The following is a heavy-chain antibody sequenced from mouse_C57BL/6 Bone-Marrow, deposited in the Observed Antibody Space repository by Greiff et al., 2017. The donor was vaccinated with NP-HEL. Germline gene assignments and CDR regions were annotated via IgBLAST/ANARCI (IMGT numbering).Heavy chain of an antibody. D-gene: IGHD1-2*01. Sequence: QVQLKQPGAELVKPGASVKLSCKASGYTFTSYWMQWVKQRPGQGLEWIGEIDPSDSYTNYNQKFKGKATLTVDTSSSTAYMQLSSLTSEDSAVYYGARSAGGYYAMDYWGQGTSVTVSS. CDR2: IDPSDSYT. J-gene: IGHJ4*01. CDR1: GYTFTSYW. V-gene: IGHV1-50*01. CDR3: ARSAGGYYAMDY.